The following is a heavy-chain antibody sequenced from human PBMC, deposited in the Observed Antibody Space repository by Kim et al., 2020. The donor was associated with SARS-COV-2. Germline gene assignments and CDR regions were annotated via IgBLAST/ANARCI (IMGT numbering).Heavy chain of an antibody. V-gene: IGHV1-2*02. CDR2: INPNSGGT. CDR3: AREFGVGATGTDAFDI. J-gene: IGHJ3*02. D-gene: IGHD1-26*01. Sequence: ASVKVSCKASGYTFTGYYMHWVRQAPGQGLEWMGWINPNSGGTNHAQKFQGRVTKTRDTSISTAYMELSRLGSDDTTVYYRAREFGVGATGTDAFDICGQGTMVTVSS. CDR1: GYTFTGYY.